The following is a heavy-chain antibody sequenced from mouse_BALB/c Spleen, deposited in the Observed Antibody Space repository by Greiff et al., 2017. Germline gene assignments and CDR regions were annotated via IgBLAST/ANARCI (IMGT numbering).Heavy chain of an antibody. D-gene: IGHD2-3*01. CDR2: ISSGGST. CDR1: GFTFSSYA. CDR3: ARGGDSDGYYDAWFAY. J-gene: IGHJ3*01. Sequence: EVQGVESGGGLVKPGGSLKLSCAASGFTFSSYAMSWVRQTPEKRLEWVASISSGGSTYYPDSVKGRFTISRDNARNILYLQMSSLRSEDTAMYYCARGGDSDGYYDAWFAYWGQGTLVTVSA. V-gene: IGHV5-6-5*01.